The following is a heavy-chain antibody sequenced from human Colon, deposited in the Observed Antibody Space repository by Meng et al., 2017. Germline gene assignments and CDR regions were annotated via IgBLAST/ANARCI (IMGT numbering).Heavy chain of an antibody. CDR2: ISSSSSYI. V-gene: IGHV3-21*01. CDR1: GFTFSSYS. CDR3: ARDPSPVKNYYDSSGHDY. J-gene: IGHJ4*02. Sequence: GESLKISCAASGFTFSSYSMNWVRQAPGKGLEWVSSISSSSSYIYYADSVKGRFTISRDNAKNSLYLQMISLRAEDTAVYYCARDPSPVKNYYDSSGHDYWGQGTLVTVSS. D-gene: IGHD3-22*01.